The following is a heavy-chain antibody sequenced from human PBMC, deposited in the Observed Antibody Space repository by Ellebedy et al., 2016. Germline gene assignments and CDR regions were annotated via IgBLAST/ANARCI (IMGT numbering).Heavy chain of an antibody. D-gene: IGHD2-2*01. J-gene: IGHJ4*02. Sequence: GGSLRLSXAASGFTFSSYSMNWVRQAPGKGLEWVSAISGSGVSTYYADSVKGRFTPSRDNSRNTLYLQMSSLRTEDSAVYYCTKNSLLVPPATDFFDWWGQGTLVTVSS. V-gene: IGHV3-23*01. CDR2: ISGSGVST. CDR3: TKNSLLVPPATDFFDW. CDR1: GFTFSSYS.